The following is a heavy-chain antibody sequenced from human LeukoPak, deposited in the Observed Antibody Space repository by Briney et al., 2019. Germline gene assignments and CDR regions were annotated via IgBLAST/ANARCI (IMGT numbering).Heavy chain of an antibody. V-gene: IGHV3-74*01. CDR2: IEGDGSRT. CDR3: ARSGDTAMVTGHFDY. D-gene: IGHD5-18*01. CDR1: GFTFSDHW. Sequence: GGSLRLSCAASGFTFSDHWMHWVRQAPGKGLVWVSRIEGDGSRTTYAESVKGRFTISRDNAKNTLSLQMNSLRAEDTAVYYCARSGDTAMVTGHFDYWGQGTLVTVSS. J-gene: IGHJ4*02.